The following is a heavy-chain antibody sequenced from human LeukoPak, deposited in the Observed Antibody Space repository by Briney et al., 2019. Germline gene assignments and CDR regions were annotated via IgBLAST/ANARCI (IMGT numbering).Heavy chain of an antibody. CDR3: ARSRSSGNYYGQEDS. V-gene: IGHV1-69*01. D-gene: IGHD1-26*01. J-gene: IGHJ4*02. Sequence: ASVKVSCKASGGTFSSYAISWVRQAPGQGLEWMGGIIPIFGTANYAQKFQGRVTITADESTSTAYMELSSLRSEDTAVYFCARSRSSGNYYGQEDSWGQGTLVAVSS. CDR2: IIPIFGTA. CDR1: GGTFSSYA.